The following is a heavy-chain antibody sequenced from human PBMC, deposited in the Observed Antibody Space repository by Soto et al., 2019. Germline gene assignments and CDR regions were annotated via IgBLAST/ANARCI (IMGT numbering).Heavy chain of an antibody. D-gene: IGHD4-17*01. J-gene: IGHJ5*02. CDR2: ISNDGTNR. CDR3: ARDGYGDYAGESWFDP. Sequence: PGGSLRLSCVASGFTFSSYTMHWVRQAPGKGLKWVATISNDGTNREYADSVKGRFAISRDRSKNTVFLQMNSLRGEDTAVYYCARDGYGDYAGESWFDPWGQGTLVTVSS. V-gene: IGHV3-30*09. CDR1: GFTFSSYT.